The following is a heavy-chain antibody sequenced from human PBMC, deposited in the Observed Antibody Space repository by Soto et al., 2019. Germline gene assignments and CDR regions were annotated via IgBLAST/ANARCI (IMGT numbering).Heavy chain of an antibody. CDR2: ISSNGAYT. V-gene: IGHV3-64*01. CDR3: ARSDDYYYMDV. Sequence: EVQLVESGGGLVQPGGSLRLSCAASGFTFSNYAMHWVRQAPGKGLEYVSAISSNGAYTYYANSVKGRFTISRDNSKNTLYLQMGSLRAEDMAVYYCARSDDYYYMDVWGKGTTVTVSS. J-gene: IGHJ6*03. CDR1: GFTFSNYA.